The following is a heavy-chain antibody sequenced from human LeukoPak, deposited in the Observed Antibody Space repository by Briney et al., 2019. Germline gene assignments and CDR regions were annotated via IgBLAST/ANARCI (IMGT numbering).Heavy chain of an antibody. CDR1: GFSFGGYA. V-gene: IGHV3-23*01. D-gene: IGHD5-18*01. Sequence: GGSLRLSFAASGFSFGGYAMSWVRPAPGKGLEWVSAISGSGASTYYADSVRGRFTISRDNSKDTVYLQMNSLRADDTAVYYCAKGSRGYSSYYFDFWGQGTLVTVSS. CDR3: AKGSRGYSSYYFDF. CDR2: ISGSGAST. J-gene: IGHJ4*02.